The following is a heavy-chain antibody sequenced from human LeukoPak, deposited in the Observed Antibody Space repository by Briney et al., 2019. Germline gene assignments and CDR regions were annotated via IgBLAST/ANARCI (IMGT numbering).Heavy chain of an antibody. V-gene: IGHV3-23*01. CDR3: AKDLKDSTYYFDY. J-gene: IGHJ4*02. CDR1: GFPFSSHG. Sequence: GGTLRLSCAASGFPFSSHGMSWVRQAPGKGLEWVSGIIGGGGSTYYADSVKGRFTISGDNSRNTLYLQMNSLRAEDTAVYYCAKDLKDSTYYFDYWGQGTLVTVSS. CDR2: IIGGGGST. D-gene: IGHD2-15*01.